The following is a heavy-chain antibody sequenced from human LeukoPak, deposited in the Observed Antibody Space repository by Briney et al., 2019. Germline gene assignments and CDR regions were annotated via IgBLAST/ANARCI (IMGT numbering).Heavy chain of an antibody. CDR3: ARAGYDYYYYMDV. V-gene: IGHV3-21*01. CDR1: GFTFSSYS. CDR2: ISSSSSYI. J-gene: IGHJ6*03. Sequence: GGSLRLSCAASGFTFSSYSMNWVRQAPGKGLEWVSSISSSSSYIYYANSVKGRFTISRDNAKNSLYLQMNSLRAEDTAVYYCARAGYDYYYYMDVWGKGTTVTVSS.